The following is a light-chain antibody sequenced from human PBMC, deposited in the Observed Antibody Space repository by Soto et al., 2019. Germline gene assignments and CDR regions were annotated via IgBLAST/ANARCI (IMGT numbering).Light chain of an antibody. V-gene: IGKV3-15*01. J-gene: IGKJ1*01. CDR2: DAS. CDR3: LQYNSYPWT. Sequence: RVMTQSPVTLSVSPGERVTLSCRASQAISNNLAWYQQKPGQAPRLLIFDASTRATGIPARFSGSGSGTEFTLTISLQPEDFATYYCLQYNSYPWTFGQGTKVDLK. CDR1: QAISNN.